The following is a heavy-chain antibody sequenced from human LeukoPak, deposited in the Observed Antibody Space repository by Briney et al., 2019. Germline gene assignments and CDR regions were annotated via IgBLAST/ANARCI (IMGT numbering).Heavy chain of an antibody. V-gene: IGHV3-23*01. Sequence: GGSLRLYCATSGFIFSTYALSWVRQAPGKGLEWASSISGSGGSTYHADSVKGRFTISRDSSKNTLYLQMNSLRAEDTAIYYCARVIRAAPGRGYFDYWGQGTLVTVSS. CDR3: ARVIRAAPGRGYFDY. J-gene: IGHJ4*02. D-gene: IGHD6-13*01. CDR2: ISGSGGST. CDR1: GFIFSTYA.